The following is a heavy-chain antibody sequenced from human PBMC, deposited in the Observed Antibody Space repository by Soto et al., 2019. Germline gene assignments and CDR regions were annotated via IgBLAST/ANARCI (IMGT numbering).Heavy chain of an antibody. Sequence: GASVKVSCKASGYTFTSYDINWVRQATGQGLEWMGWMNPNSGNTSYAQKFQGRVTMTRNTSMSTAYMELSSLRSDDTAVYYCARESEVYYYDSSGYYVYWGQGTPVTVSS. D-gene: IGHD3-22*01. V-gene: IGHV1-8*01. J-gene: IGHJ4*02. CDR3: ARESEVYYYDSSGYYVY. CDR1: GYTFTSYD. CDR2: MNPNSGNT.